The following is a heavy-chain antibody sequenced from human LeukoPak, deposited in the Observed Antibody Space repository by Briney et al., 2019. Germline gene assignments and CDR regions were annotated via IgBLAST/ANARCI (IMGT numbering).Heavy chain of an antibody. D-gene: IGHD4-23*01. CDR1: GVSISSSSYY. Sequence: SETLSLTCTVSGVSISSSSYYWGWIRQPPGKGLEWIGSIYYSGSTYYNPSLKSRVTISVDKSKNQFSLKLSSVTAADTAVYYCARDLKNYGGDTRGMDAYYSYMDVWGKGTTVTVSS. CDR3: ARDLKNYGGDTRGMDAYYSYMDV. J-gene: IGHJ6*03. CDR2: IYYSGST. V-gene: IGHV4-39*07.